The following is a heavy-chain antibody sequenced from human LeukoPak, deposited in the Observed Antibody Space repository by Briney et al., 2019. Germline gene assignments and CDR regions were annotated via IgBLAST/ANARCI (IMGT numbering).Heavy chain of an antibody. CDR2: IYYSGST. CDR3: ASHYYDSSGYYYNYFDY. D-gene: IGHD3-22*01. J-gene: IGHJ4*02. Sequence: SETLSLTCTVSGGSISSYYWSWLRQPPGNGLEWIGYIYYSGSTNYNPSLMSRVTISVDTSKNQVSPKLSSVTAADTAVYYCASHYYDSSGYYYNYFDYWGQGTLVTVSS. CDR1: GGSISSYY. V-gene: IGHV4-59*08.